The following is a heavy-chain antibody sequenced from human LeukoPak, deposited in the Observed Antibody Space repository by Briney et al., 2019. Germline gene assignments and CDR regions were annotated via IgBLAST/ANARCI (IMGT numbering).Heavy chain of an antibody. CDR3: ARRHYCSGGSCYSGSDYFDY. J-gene: IGHJ4*02. V-gene: IGHV4-59*08. Sequence: SETLSLTCTVSGGSISSYYWSWIRQPLGKGLEWIGYIYYSGSTNYNPSLKSRVTISVDTSKNQFSLKLSSVTAADTAVYYCARRHYCSGGSCYSGSDYFDYWGQGTLVTVSS. CDR2: IYYSGST. D-gene: IGHD2-15*01. CDR1: GGSISSYY.